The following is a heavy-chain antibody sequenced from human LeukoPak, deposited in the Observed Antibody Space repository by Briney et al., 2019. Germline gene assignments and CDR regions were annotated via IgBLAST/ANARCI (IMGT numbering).Heavy chain of an antibody. CDR3: ARVYYYDNSGYGKDYFDY. Sequence: SQTLSLTCTVSGGSISSGDYYWSWIRQPPGKGLEWVGYIYYSGSTYYNPSLKSRVTISVDTSKNQFSLKLSSVTAADTAVYYCARVYYYDNSGYGKDYFDYWGQGTLVTVSS. V-gene: IGHV4-30-4*01. CDR2: IYYSGST. D-gene: IGHD3-22*01. J-gene: IGHJ4*02. CDR1: GGSISSGDYY.